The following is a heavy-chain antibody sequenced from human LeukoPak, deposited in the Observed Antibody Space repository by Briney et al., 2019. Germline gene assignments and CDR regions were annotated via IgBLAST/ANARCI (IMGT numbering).Heavy chain of an antibody. V-gene: IGHV4-34*01. D-gene: IGHD2-15*01. CDR2: INHSGST. Sequence: PSETLSLTCAVSDDSFSSHYWTWIRQPPGKGLEWIGEINHSGSTNYNPSLKSRVTISVDTSKNQFSLKLSSVTAADTAVYYCARSRSGGTQTKSTYFDLWGRGTLVTVSS. CDR1: DDSFSSHY. CDR3: ARSRSGGTQTKSTYFDL. J-gene: IGHJ2*01.